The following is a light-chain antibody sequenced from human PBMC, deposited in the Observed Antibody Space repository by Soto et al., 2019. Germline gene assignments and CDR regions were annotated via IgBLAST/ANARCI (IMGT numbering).Light chain of an antibody. CDR2: GAS. V-gene: IGKV3-15*01. J-gene: IGKJ4*01. CDR1: QSVSND. CDR3: QQYNNWPLT. Sequence: EIVMTQSPATLSVSPGERATLSCRASQSVSNDFAWYQQKPGQAPRLLIYGASTRATGIPARFSGSGSGTEFTPTISSLQSEDFAVYFCQQYNNWPLTFGGGTKVDIK.